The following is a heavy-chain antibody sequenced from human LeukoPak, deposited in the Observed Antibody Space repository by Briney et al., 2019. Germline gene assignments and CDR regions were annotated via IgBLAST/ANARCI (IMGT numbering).Heavy chain of an antibody. D-gene: IGHD3-16*02. V-gene: IGHV4-34*01. CDR3: ARLTKNDAGSFRFGKKKRGYMDV. CDR1: GGSFSGYY. CDR2: INHSGST. Sequence: SETLSLTCAVYGGSFSGYYWSWIRQPPGKGLGWIGEINHSGSTNYNPSLKSRVTISVDTSKNQFSLKLSSVTAADTAVYYCARLTKNDAGSFRFGKKKRGYMDVWGKGTTVTISS. J-gene: IGHJ6*03.